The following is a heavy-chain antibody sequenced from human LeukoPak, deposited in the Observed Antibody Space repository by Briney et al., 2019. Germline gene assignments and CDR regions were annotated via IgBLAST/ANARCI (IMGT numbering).Heavy chain of an antibody. V-gene: IGHV3-30-3*01. CDR1: GFTFSSYA. CDR3: AREVRDYGGNSGNWFDP. Sequence: PGGSLRLSCAASGFTFSSYAMHWVRQAPGKGLEWVAVISYDGSNKYYADSVKGRFTISRDNSKNTLYLQMNSLRAEDTAVYYCAREVRDYGGNSGNWFDPWGQGTLVTVSS. CDR2: ISYDGSNK. J-gene: IGHJ5*02. D-gene: IGHD4-23*01.